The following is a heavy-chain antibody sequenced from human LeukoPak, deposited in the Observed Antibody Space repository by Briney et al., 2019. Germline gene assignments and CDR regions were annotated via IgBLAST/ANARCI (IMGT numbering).Heavy chain of an antibody. D-gene: IGHD2-2*01. CDR2: IYYSGST. Sequence: PSETLSLTCTVSGGSISSYYWSWIRQPPGMGLEWIGYIYYSGSTNYNPSLKSRVTISVDTSKNQFSLKLSSVTAADTAVYYCARDEGYCSSTSCSAFDYWGQGTLVTVSS. V-gene: IGHV4-59*01. CDR3: ARDEGYCSSTSCSAFDY. CDR1: GGSISSYY. J-gene: IGHJ4*02.